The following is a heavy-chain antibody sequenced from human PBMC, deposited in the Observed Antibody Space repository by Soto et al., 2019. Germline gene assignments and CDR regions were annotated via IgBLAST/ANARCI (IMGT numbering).Heavy chain of an antibody. D-gene: IGHD3-22*01. CDR2: VYYSGNT. V-gene: IGHV4-59*01. CDR3: AGYYYDSSGYYIDY. Sequence: PSETLSLTCTISGGSISNYYWTWIRQTPGKGLEWIGYVYYSGNTNYNPSLKSRVTISVDTSKNQFSLKLSSVTAADTDVYYCAGYYYDSSGYYIDYWGQGTLVTVSS. J-gene: IGHJ4*02. CDR1: GGSISNYY.